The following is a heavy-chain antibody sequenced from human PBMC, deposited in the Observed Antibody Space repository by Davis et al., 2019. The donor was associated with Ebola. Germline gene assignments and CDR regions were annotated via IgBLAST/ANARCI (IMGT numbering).Heavy chain of an antibody. Sequence: GGSLRLSCAASGFTFSTYVMYWVRQAPGKGLEWVSSISSSSSYIYYADSVKGRFTISRDNAKNSLYLQMNSLRAEDTAVYYCARDPSEYCSGGSCTLYYYYGMDVWGKGTTVTVSS. D-gene: IGHD2-15*01. J-gene: IGHJ6*04. V-gene: IGHV3-21*01. CDR2: ISSSSSYI. CDR1: GFTFSTYV. CDR3: ARDPSEYCSGGSCTLYYYYGMDV.